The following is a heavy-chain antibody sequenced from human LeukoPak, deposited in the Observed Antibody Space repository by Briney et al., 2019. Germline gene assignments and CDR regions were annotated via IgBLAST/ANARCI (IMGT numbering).Heavy chain of an antibody. V-gene: IGHV4-30-2*03. D-gene: IGHD5-24*01. CDR2: IYYSGST. J-gene: IGHJ4*02. Sequence: SQTLSLTCAVSGGSISSGGYSWSCIRQPPGKGLEWIGNIYYSGSTNYNPSLNSLTTISDDTTNNQFSQKLSSVTAANTAFYYCARHEGGYNSFDYWGQGTLVTVSS. CDR1: GGSISSGGYS. CDR3: ARHEGGYNSFDY.